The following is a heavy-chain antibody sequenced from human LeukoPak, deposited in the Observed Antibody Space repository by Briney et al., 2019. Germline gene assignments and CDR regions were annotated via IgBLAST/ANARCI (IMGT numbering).Heavy chain of an antibody. J-gene: IGHJ4*02. CDR2: ISSSGSTI. CDR3: ARGSYYDFWSGYHNYFDY. D-gene: IGHD3-3*01. V-gene: IGHV3-11*01. CDR1: GFTFSDYY. Sequence: GGSLRLSCAASGFTFSDYYMSWIRQAPGKGLEWVSYISSSGSTIYYADSVKGRFIISRDNAKNSLYLQMNSLRAEDTAVYYCARGSYYDFWSGYHNYFDYWGQGTLVTVSS.